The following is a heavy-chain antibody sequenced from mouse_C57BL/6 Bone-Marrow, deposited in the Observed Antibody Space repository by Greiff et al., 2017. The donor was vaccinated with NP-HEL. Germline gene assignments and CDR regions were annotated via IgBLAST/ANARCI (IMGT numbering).Heavy chain of an antibody. CDR2: ISSGSSTI. CDR3: ARDYYGSSYPYWYFDV. D-gene: IGHD1-1*01. Sequence: EVQLQESGGGLVKPGGSLKLSCAASGFTFSDYGMHWVRQAPEKGLEWVAYISSGSSTIYYADTVKGRFTISRDNAKNTLFLQMTSLRSEDTAMYYCARDYYGSSYPYWYFDVWGTGTTVTVSS. J-gene: IGHJ1*03. CDR1: GFTFSDYG. V-gene: IGHV5-17*01.